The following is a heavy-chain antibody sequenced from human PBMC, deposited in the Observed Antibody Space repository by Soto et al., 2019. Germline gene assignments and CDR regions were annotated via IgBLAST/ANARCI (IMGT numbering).Heavy chain of an antibody. CDR2: ISYDGSNK. CDR1: GFTFSSYA. V-gene: IGHV3-30*04. D-gene: IGHD1-1*01. Sequence: GGSLILSCAASGFTFSSYAMHWVRQAPGKGLEWVAVISYDGSNKYYADSVKGRFTISRDNSKNTLYLQMNSLRAEDTAVYYCARDEGLQRYFDYWGQGTLVTVSS. CDR3: ARDEGLQRYFDY. J-gene: IGHJ4*02.